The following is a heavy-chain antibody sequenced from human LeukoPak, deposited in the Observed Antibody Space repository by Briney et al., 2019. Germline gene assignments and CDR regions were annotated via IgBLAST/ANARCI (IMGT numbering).Heavy chain of an antibody. CDR2: INPNSGGT. V-gene: IGHV1-2*02. J-gene: IGHJ6*03. Sequence: ASVKVSCKASGYTFTGYYMHWVRQAPGQGLEWMGWINPNSGGTNYAQKFQGRVTMTRDTSISTAYMELSRLRSDGTAVYYCARVGYRGIVVVAASYFYMDVWGKGTTVTVSS. D-gene: IGHD2-15*01. CDR3: ARVGYRGIVVVAASYFYMDV. CDR1: GYTFTGYY.